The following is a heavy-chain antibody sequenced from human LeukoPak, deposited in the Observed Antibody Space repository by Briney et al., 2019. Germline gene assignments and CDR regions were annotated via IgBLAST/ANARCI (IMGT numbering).Heavy chain of an antibody. CDR3: AKFLGGDEKVDAFDV. Sequence: PGRSLRLSCAASGFTFSHYAMTWVRQVPGKGLEWVSSISGYTGRTYYADSVKGRFTISRDNSNDRVYLQMNSLRAEDTALYYCAKFLGGDEKVDAFDVWGQGTRVTVSS. CDR1: GFTFSHYA. CDR2: ISGYTGRT. D-gene: IGHD2/OR15-2a*01. V-gene: IGHV3-23*01. J-gene: IGHJ3*01.